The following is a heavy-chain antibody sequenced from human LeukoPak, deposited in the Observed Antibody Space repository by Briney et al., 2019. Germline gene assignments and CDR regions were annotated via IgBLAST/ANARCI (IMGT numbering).Heavy chain of an antibody. J-gene: IGHJ4*02. CDR2: INPNSGGT. CDR1: GYTFTGCY. CDR3: ARSGGVTAIPDY. D-gene: IGHD2-21*02. V-gene: IGHV1-2*02. Sequence: ASVKVSCKASGYTFTGCYMHWVRQAPGQGLEWMGWINPNSGGTNYAQKFQGRVTMTRDTSISTAYMELSRLRSDDTAVYYCARSGGVTAIPDYWGQGTLVTVSS.